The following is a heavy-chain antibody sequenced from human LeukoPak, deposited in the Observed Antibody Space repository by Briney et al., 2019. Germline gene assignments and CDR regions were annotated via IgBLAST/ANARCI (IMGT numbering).Heavy chain of an antibody. CDR2: ISYDGSNK. V-gene: IGHV3-30*01. CDR3: ARGGEQAFDP. CDR1: GFTFSSYA. D-gene: IGHD1/OR15-1a*01. J-gene: IGHJ5*02. Sequence: PGGSLRLSCAASGFTFSSYAMHWVRQAPGKGLEWVAVISYDGSNKYYADSVKGRFTISRDNSKNTLHLQMNSLRAEDTAVYYCARGGEQAFDPWGQGTLVTVSS.